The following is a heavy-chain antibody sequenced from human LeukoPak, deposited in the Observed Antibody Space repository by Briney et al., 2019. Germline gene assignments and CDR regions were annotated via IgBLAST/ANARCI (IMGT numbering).Heavy chain of an antibody. V-gene: IGHV4-34*01. Sequence: SETLSLTCGVYGGSFSGNYWSWIRQPPGKGLEWIGEIDHGGGTNYNSSLKSRVTMSLDTSKNQFSLRLSSLTAPDTAVYSCARAAYGENVWYFDLWGRGTLVTVSS. CDR1: GGSFSGNY. CDR3: ARAAYGENVWYFDL. CDR2: IDHGGGT. D-gene: IGHD4-17*01. J-gene: IGHJ2*01.